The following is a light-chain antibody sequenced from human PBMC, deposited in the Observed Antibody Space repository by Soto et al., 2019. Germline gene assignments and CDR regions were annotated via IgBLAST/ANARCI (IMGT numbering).Light chain of an antibody. Sequence: DIVMTQSPDSLAVSLGERATINCKSSQSVLYSSNNKNYLAWYQQKPGQPPKLLIYWASTRESGVPDRVSGSGSGTDFTLTISSLPAEDVAVYYWQQYYSTPQFGPGTKVDIK. CDR2: WAS. CDR1: QSVLYSSNNKNY. V-gene: IGKV4-1*01. CDR3: QQYYSTPQ. J-gene: IGKJ3*01.